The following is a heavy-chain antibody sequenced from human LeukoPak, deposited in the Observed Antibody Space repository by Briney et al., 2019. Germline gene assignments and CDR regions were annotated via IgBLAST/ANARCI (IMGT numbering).Heavy chain of an antibody. CDR1: GGTFISYA. V-gene: IGHV1-69*13. CDR3: AREYCSSTSCYVRYFDY. CDR2: IIPIFGTA. D-gene: IGHD2-2*01. Sequence: SVKVSCKASGGTFISYAISWVRQAPGQGLEWMGGIIPIFGTANYAQKFQGRVTITADESTSTAYMELSSLRSEDTAVYYCAREYCSSTSCYVRYFDYWGQGTLVTVSS. J-gene: IGHJ4*02.